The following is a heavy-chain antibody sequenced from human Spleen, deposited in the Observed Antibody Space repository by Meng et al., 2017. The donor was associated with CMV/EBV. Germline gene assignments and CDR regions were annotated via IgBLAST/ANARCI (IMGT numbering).Heavy chain of an antibody. CDR1: GFTFSSYA. CDR3: AKDMTRVKPTP. Sequence: VQRCESGAVLSRPGWSLRLSSPPSGFTFSSYAMSCVRQAPGTGLEWVSAMRGSGGSTYYADSVKGRFTISRDNSKNTLYLQMNSLRAEDTAVYYCAKDMTRVKPTPWGQGTLVTVSS. J-gene: IGHJ5*02. D-gene: IGHD1-26*01. CDR2: MRGSGGST. V-gene: IGHV3-23*01.